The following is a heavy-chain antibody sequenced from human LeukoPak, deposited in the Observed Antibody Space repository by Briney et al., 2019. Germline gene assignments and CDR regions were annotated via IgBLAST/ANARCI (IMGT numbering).Heavy chain of an antibody. D-gene: IGHD2-2*01. CDR1: GGSFSGYY. V-gene: IGHV4-34*01. J-gene: IGHJ5*02. CDR2: INHSGST. CDR3: ARKGQLSNWFDP. Sequence: SETLSLTCAVYGGSFSGYYWSWIRQPPGKGLEWIGEINHSGSTNYNPSLKSRVTISVDTSKNQFSLKLSSVTAADTAVYYCARKGQLSNWFDPWGQGTLVTVSS.